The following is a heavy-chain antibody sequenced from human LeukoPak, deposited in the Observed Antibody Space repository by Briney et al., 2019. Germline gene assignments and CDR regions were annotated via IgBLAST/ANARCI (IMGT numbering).Heavy chain of an antibody. V-gene: IGHV1-2*04. CDR3: ARGGGIQLSPQEADY. Sequence: ASVKVSCKTSGYTFTNYDINWVRQATGQGLEWMGWINPNSGGTNYAQKFQGWVTMTRDTSISTAYMELSRLRSDDTAVYYCARGGGIQLSPQEADYWGQGTLVTVSS. CDR1: GYTFTNYD. D-gene: IGHD5-18*01. J-gene: IGHJ4*02. CDR2: INPNSGGT.